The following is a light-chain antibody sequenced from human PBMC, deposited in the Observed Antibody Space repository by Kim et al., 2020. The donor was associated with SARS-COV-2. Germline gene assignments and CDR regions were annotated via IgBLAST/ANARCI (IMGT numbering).Light chain of an antibody. CDR2: ASS. CDR3: QQSYTTPLVT. CDR1: QSISIY. J-gene: IGKJ4*01. Sequence: SLGDTVTITCRASQSISIYLNWYQQKPGKAPKLLMYASSTLQSGVPSRFSGSGSGTDFTLIITSLQPEDIATYYCQQSYTTPLVTFGGGTKVDIK. V-gene: IGKV1-39*01.